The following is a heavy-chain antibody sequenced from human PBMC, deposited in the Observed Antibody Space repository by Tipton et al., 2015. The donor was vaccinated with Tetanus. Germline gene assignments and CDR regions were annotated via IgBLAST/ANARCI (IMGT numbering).Heavy chain of an antibody. Sequence: TLSLTCAVYGGSFSGYYWSWICQPPGKGLEWIGEINHSGSTNYNPSLKSRVTISVDTPKNQFSLKLSSVTAADTAVYYCARPRGSQNWGQGTLVTVSS. D-gene: IGHD1-26*01. CDR2: INHSGST. CDR1: GGSFSGYY. CDR3: ARPRGSQN. V-gene: IGHV4-34*01. J-gene: IGHJ4*02.